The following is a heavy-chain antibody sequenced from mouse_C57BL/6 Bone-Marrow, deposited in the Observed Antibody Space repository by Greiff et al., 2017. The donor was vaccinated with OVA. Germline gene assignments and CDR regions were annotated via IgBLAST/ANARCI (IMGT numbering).Heavy chain of an antibody. CDR3: ARRGVVELDY. Sequence: VQLQQPGAELVKPGASVKLSCKASGYTFTSYSMPWVKQRPGQGLEWIGLIHPNSGSTNYNEKFKSKATLTVDKSSSTAYMQLSSLTSEDSAVYYCARRGVVELDYWGKGTTLTVSS. J-gene: IGHJ2*01. CDR2: IHPNSGST. V-gene: IGHV1-64*01. D-gene: IGHD1-1*01. CDR1: GYTFTSYS.